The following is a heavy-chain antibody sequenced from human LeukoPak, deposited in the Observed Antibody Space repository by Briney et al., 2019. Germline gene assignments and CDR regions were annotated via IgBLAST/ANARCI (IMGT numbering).Heavy chain of an antibody. D-gene: IGHD3-22*01. J-gene: IGHJ4*02. CDR1: GGSISSYY. CDR2: IYSSGST. CDR3: VRDYYDSSGWGYFDY. Sequence: SETLALTCTVSGGSISSYYWSWIRQPPGKGLEWIGRIYSSGSTNYNPSLKSRVNMSLDTSKNQFSLKLSSVTAADTAVYYCVRDYYDSSGWGYFDYWGQGAPVTVSS. V-gene: IGHV4-4*07.